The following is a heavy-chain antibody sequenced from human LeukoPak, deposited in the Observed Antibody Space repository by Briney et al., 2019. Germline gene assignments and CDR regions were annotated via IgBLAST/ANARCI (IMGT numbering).Heavy chain of an antibody. CDR1: GGSFSGYY. D-gene: IGHD3-3*01. V-gene: IGHV4-34*01. CDR3: ARIRFLEWLSQYYFDY. CDR2: INHSGST. Sequence: SETLSLTCAVYGGSFSGYYWSWIRQPPGKGLEWIGEINHSGSTNYNPSLKSRVTISVDTSKNQFSLKLSSVTAADTAVYYCARIRFLEWLSQYYFDYWGQGTLVTVSS. J-gene: IGHJ4*02.